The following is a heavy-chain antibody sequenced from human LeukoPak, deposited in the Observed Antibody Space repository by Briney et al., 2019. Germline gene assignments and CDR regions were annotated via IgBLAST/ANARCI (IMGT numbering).Heavy chain of an antibody. J-gene: IGHJ4*02. Sequence: PGGSLRLSCAASGFIFTDYGMHWVRQAPGKGLEWLTFIRYDGSDKYYADSVKGRFTISRDNSKNTLYLQMNSLTSEDTAVYYCAKEGTASKPSALDHWGQGILVTGSS. V-gene: IGHV3-30*02. CDR1: GFIFTDYG. CDR3: AKEGTASKPSALDH. D-gene: IGHD1/OR15-1a*01. CDR2: IRYDGSDK.